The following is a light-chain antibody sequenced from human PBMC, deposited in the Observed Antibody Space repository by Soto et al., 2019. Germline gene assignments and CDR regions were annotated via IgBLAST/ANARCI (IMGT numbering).Light chain of an antibody. Sequence: QSALTQPACVSGSPGQSITISCTGTSSDVGGYNYVSWYQLHPGKPPKLMIYDVSIRPSGVSNRFSGSKSGNTASLTISGLQAEDETDYYCSSYTSSSSVVFGGGTKLTVL. V-gene: IGLV2-14*03. CDR2: DVS. CDR1: SSDVGGYNY. J-gene: IGLJ2*01. CDR3: SSYTSSSSVV.